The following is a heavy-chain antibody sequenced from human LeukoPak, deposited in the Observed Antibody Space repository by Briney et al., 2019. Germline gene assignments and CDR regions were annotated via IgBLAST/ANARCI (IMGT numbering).Heavy chain of an antibody. D-gene: IGHD6-13*01. Sequence: GGSLRLSCVASGFPFSSTTMGWVRPAPGRGLEWVSSITAIDGRTYYADSVRGRFTISRDNSKNTVYLQLNSLRAGDTAIYYCTKDRRGPAAGTWYFDSWGQGTLVTVSS. CDR1: GFPFSSTT. CDR2: ITAIDGRT. CDR3: TKDRRGPAAGTWYFDS. V-gene: IGHV3-23*01. J-gene: IGHJ4*02.